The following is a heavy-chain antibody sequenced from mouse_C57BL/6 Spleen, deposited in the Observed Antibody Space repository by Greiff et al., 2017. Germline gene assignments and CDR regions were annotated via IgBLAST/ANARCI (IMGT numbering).Heavy chain of an antibody. J-gene: IGHJ1*03. V-gene: IGHV1-26*01. CDR3: ARVYYGSSHWYFDV. D-gene: IGHD1-1*01. CDR1: GYTFTDYY. Sequence: VQLQQSGPELVKPGASVKISCKASGYTFTDYYMNWVKQSHGKSLEWIGDINPNNGGTSYNQKFKGKATLTVDKSSSTAYMELRSLTSEDSAVXYCARVYYGSSHWYFDVWGTGTTVTVSS. CDR2: INPNNGGT.